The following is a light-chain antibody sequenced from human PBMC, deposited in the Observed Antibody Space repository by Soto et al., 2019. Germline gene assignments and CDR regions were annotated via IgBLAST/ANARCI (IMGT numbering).Light chain of an antibody. V-gene: IGLV2-23*02. CDR1: SSDVGSYNL. J-gene: IGLJ2*01. Sequence: QSALTQPASVSGSPGQSITISCTGTSSDVGSYNLVSWYQQHPGKAPKLMIYEVSKRPSGVSNRFSGSKSGNTASLTISGLQAEDEDDYYCCSYAGRFTWVFGGGTKLTVL. CDR2: EVS. CDR3: CSYAGRFTWV.